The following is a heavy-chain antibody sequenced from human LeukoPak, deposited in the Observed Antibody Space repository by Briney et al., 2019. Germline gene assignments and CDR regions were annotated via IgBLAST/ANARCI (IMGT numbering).Heavy chain of an antibody. D-gene: IGHD4-17*01. Sequence: SETLSLTCSVSGXSIXRXXXXXXXXRQXXXXXLXXIXSXYYSXSTYYXPSLKSRVTTSVDTSKNQFSLKLSSVTAADTAVYYXARHDYGANWFDPWGQGTLVTVSS. CDR3: ARHDYGANWFDP. CDR1: GXSIXRXXXX. CDR2: XYYSXST. V-gene: IGHV4-39*01. J-gene: IGHJ5*02.